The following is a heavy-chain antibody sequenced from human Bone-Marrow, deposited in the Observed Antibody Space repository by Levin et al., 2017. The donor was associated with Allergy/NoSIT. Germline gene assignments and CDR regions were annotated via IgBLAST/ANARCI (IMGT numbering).Heavy chain of an antibody. Sequence: GGSLRLSCAASGFTFTSHAMTWVRQAPGKGLEWVSQISGSGGIPYYADSVKGRFTISRDNSKNTVHLQLNSLRAEDTGLYYCARDLRVAIPGYFDSWGQGTLVTVSS. D-gene: IGHD3-22*01. J-gene: IGHJ4*02. CDR2: ISGSGGIP. CDR3: ARDLRVAIPGYFDS. CDR1: GFTFTSHA. V-gene: IGHV3-23*01.